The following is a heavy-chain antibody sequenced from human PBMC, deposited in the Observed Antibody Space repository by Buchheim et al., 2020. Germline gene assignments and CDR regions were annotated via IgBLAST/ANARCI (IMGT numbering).Heavy chain of an antibody. CDR3: AWESECDAMDA. CDR1: GFTFSSYA. J-gene: IGHJ6*02. D-gene: IGHD2-2*01. V-gene: IGHV3-30-3*01. CDR2: ISYDGSNK. Sequence: QVQLVESGGGLVQPGWSLRLSCAASGFTFSSYAMHWVRQAPGKGLEWVAVISYDGSNKYYADSVKGRFTISRDNSKNTLYLPMDSHRVYQPDAHSFAWESECDAMDAWGQGT.